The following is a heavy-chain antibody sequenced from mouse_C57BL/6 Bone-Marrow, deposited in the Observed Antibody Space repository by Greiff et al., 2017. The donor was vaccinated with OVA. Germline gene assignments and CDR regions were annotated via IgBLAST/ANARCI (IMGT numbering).Heavy chain of an antibody. CDR1: GYTFTSYW. Sequence: EVQLQQSGTVLARPGASVKMSCKTSGYTFTSYWMHWVKQRPGQGLEWIGAIYPGNSDTSYNQKFKGKAKLTAVTSASTAYMQLSSLTNEDSAVYYCTLYYGSSSFDDWGQGTTLTVSS. D-gene: IGHD1-1*01. V-gene: IGHV1-5*01. J-gene: IGHJ2*01. CDR2: IYPGNSDT. CDR3: TLYYGSSSFDD.